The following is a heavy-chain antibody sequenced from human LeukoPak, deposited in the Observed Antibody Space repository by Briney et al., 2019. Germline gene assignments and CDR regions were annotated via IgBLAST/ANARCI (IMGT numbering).Heavy chain of an antibody. D-gene: IGHD2-2*01. Sequence: GRSLRLSCAASGFTFSSYGMHWVRQAPGKGLEGVAVIWYDGSNKYYADSVKGRFTISRDNSKNTLYLQMNSLRAEDTAVYYCARDPLEFVVVPAATHFDYWGQGTLVTVSS. CDR1: GFTFSSYG. J-gene: IGHJ4*02. V-gene: IGHV3-33*01. CDR3: ARDPLEFVVVPAATHFDY. CDR2: IWYDGSNK.